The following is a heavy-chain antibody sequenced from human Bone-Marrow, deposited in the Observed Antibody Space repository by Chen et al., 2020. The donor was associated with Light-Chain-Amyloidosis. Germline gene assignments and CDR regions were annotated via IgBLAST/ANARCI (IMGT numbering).Heavy chain of an antibody. V-gene: IGHV3-9*01. Sequence: EAQLVESGGGLVQPGRSLRLSCAASGFTFDDFAMHWVRQAPGKGLEWVSGISWNSGIMGYAESVRGRFNISRDNAKNSLDLKMNSLRPEDTALYYCVKSFAPHWYYMDVWGKGTSVTVSS. CDR2: ISWNSGIM. CDR3: VKSFAPHWYYMDV. D-gene: IGHD1-1*01. CDR1: GFTFDDFA. J-gene: IGHJ6*03.